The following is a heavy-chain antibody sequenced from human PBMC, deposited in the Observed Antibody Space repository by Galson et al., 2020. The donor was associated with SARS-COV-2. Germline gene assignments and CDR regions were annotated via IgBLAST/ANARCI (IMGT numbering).Heavy chain of an antibody. V-gene: IGHV1-69*10. D-gene: IGHD3-10*01. J-gene: IGHJ3*02. CDR1: GNTFSNYA. CDR2: IIPNLGNA. CDR3: ARGELWFVELWGDRQLDAFDS. Sequence: SVKVSCKASGNTFSNYALSWVRQAPAPGLDWTGGIIPNLGNANYAQKFQGRVTITADKSTSTAYMELSSLTSEDTAVYYCARGELWFVELWGDRQLDAFDSWGQGARVAVSS.